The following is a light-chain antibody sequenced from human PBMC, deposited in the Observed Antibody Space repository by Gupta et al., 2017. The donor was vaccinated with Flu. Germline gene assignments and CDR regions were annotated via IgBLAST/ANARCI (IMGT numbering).Light chain of an antibody. Sequence: QSVLTQPPSVSGAPGQRVTISCTGNGSNIGADYDVHWYQQLPGTAPKLLISGNNNRPSGVPDRFSGSKSGTSVYLAITGLQAEDEADYYCQSYDSSLSGYVFGTGTTVTVL. J-gene: IGLJ1*01. CDR1: GSNIGADYD. CDR2: GNN. CDR3: QSYDSSLSGYV. V-gene: IGLV1-40*01.